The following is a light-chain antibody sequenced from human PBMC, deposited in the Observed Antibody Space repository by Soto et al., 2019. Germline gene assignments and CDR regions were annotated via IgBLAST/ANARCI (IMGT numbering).Light chain of an antibody. CDR1: QSVSSN. CDR2: GAS. J-gene: IGKJ1*01. CDR3: QEYNNYWT. Sequence: IVMTQSPATLSVSPLEIATLSCRASQSVSSNLAWYQQKPGQAPRLLIYGASTRATGIPARFSGSGSGTEFTLTISSLHTDDFATYYCQEYNNYWTFGQGTKVDIK. V-gene: IGKV3-15*01.